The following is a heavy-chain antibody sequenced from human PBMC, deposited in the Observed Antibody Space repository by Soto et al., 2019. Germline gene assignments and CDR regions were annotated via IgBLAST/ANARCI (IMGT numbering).Heavy chain of an antibody. CDR3: AKDPYIVVVPAATNSLMDV. CDR2: ISGSGGST. J-gene: IGHJ6*04. Sequence: GGSLRLSCAASGFTFGSYAMSWVRQAPGKGLEWVSAISGSGGSTYYADSVKGRFTISRDNSKNTLYLQMNSLRAEDTAVYYCAKDPYIVVVPAATNSLMDVWGKGTTVTVSS. V-gene: IGHV3-23*01. D-gene: IGHD2-2*01. CDR1: GFTFGSYA.